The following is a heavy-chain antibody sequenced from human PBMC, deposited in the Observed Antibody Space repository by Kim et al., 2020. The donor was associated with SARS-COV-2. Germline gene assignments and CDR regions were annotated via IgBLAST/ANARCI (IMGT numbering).Heavy chain of an antibody. J-gene: IGHJ6*02. D-gene: IGHD1-26*01. V-gene: IGHV3-11*01. CDR3: ARNSALDF. CDR2: SGKTI. Sequence: SGKTIRYRESVRGRFTNSRDNDKNALYLQMNSLRPDDTAVYYCARNSALDFWGQGTTVAVSS.